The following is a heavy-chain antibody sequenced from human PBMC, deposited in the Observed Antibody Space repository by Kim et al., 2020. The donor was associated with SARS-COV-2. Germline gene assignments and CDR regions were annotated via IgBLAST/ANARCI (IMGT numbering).Heavy chain of an antibody. CDR1: GLRFSNAW. D-gene: IGHD3-10*01. J-gene: IGHJ4*02. Sequence: GGSLRLSCATSGLRFSNAWMSWVRQAPGKGLEWIGRIKSKTDGGTIDYIAPVEGRFTISRDDSKNTLYLQMNSLKTEDTAVYYCTTGTRPYWGQGTLVTVSS. CDR2: IKSKTDGGTI. CDR3: TTGTRPY. V-gene: IGHV3-15*01.